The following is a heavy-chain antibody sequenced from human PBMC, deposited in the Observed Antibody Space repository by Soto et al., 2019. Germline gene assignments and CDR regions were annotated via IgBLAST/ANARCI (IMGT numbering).Heavy chain of an antibody. Sequence: QVQLVESGAEVREPGASVKVSCRASGYTFTTYYIHWVRQAPGQGLEWVGIINPSGGSTSYAQRFQGRVTMPRDTSTSTVYMELSSLTSEDTAVYYCARDRGIAVAAGAIDYWGQGTLVTVSS. J-gene: IGHJ4*02. V-gene: IGHV1-46*01. CDR3: ARDRGIAVAAGAIDY. CDR1: GYTFTTYY. D-gene: IGHD6-19*01. CDR2: INPSGGST.